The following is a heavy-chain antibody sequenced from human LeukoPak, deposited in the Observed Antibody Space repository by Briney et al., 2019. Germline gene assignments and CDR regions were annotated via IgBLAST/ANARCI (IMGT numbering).Heavy chain of an antibody. CDR1: GFTFSSYS. CDR2: IKSKTDGGTT. J-gene: IGHJ1*01. Sequence: GGSLRLSCAASGFTFSSYSMNWVRQAPGKGLEWVGHIKSKTDGGTTDYAAPVKGRFTISRGDSKNTLYLQMNSLKTEDTAVYYCIRYGYNLAEYYQHWGQGTLVTVSS. CDR3: IRYGYNLAEYYQH. V-gene: IGHV3-15*07. D-gene: IGHD5-24*01.